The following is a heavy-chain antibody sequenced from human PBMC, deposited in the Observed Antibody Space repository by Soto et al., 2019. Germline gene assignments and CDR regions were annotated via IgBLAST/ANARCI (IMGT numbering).Heavy chain of an antibody. D-gene: IGHD3-22*01. CDR3: AKGRSSSGYYSDY. J-gene: IGHJ4*02. CDR2: ISGSGGST. V-gene: IGHV3-23*01. Sequence: HPGGSLRLSCAASGFTFSSYALSWVRQAPGKGLEWVSAISGSGGSTYYADSVKGRFTISRDNSKNTLYLQMNSLRAEDTAVYYCAKGRSSSGYYSDYWGQGTLVTVSS. CDR1: GFTFSSYA.